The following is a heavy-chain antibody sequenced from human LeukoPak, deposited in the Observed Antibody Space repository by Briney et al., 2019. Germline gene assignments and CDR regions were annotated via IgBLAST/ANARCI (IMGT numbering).Heavy chain of an antibody. CDR2: ISAYNGNT. CDR1: GYTFTSYG. J-gene: IGHJ6*03. Sequence: ASVKVSCKASGYTFTSYGISWVRQAPEQGLEWMGWISAYNGNTNYAQKLQGRVTMTTDTSTSTAYMELRSLRSDDTAVYYCARGPNSSGGYYYYYMDVWGKGTTVTVSS. CDR3: ARGPNSSGGYYYYYMDV. V-gene: IGHV1-18*01. D-gene: IGHD6-19*01.